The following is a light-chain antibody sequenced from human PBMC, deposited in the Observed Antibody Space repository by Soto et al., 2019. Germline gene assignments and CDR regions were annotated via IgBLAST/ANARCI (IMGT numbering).Light chain of an antibody. CDR1: IRYVGAYNY. CDR3: CSYADGSIYV. V-gene: IGLV2-14*01. CDR2: EVV. Sequence: QSALTHPASVSRSPGHSITISFTGTIRYVGAYNYVSWYLQHPGKAPKIMIYEVVNRPSGISNRFSGSKSGKTASLTISWIQAEDEADYYCCSYADGSIYVFGTGTQLTVL. J-gene: IGLJ1*01.